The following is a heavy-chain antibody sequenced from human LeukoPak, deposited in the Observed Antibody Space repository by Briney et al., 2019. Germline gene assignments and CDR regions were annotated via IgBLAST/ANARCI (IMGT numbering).Heavy chain of an antibody. V-gene: IGHV1-2*02. CDR3: ASGIAVAGTYAFDI. CDR1: GYTFTSYG. CDR2: INPNSGGT. Sequence: ASVKVSCKASGYTFTSYGISWVRQAPGQGLEWMGWINPNSGGTNYAQKFQGRVTMTRDTSISTAYMELSRLRSDDTAVYYCASGIAVAGTYAFDIWGQGTMVTVSS. J-gene: IGHJ3*02. D-gene: IGHD6-19*01.